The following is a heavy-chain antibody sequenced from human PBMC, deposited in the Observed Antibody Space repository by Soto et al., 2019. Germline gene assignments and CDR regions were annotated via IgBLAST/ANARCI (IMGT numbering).Heavy chain of an antibody. CDR3: ARVPKQQLVHLSWYFDL. V-gene: IGHV3-7*01. D-gene: IGHD6-13*01. Sequence: EVQLVESGGGLVQPGGSLRLSCAASGFTFSSYWMSWVRQAPGKGLEWVANIKQDGSEKYYVDSVKGRFTISRDNAKNSLYLQRNSLRAEDTAVYYCARVPKQQLVHLSWYFDLWGRGTLVTVSS. CDR1: GFTFSSYW. CDR2: IKQDGSEK. J-gene: IGHJ2*01.